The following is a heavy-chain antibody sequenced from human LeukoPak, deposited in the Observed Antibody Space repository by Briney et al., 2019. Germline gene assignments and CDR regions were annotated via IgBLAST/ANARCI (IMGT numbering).Heavy chain of an antibody. CDR2: ISSSSSTI. J-gene: IGHJ4*02. CDR1: GFTFSSYW. Sequence: GGSLRLSRAASGFTFSSYWMNWVRQAPGKGLEWVSYISSSSSTIYYADSVKGRFTISRDNAKNSLYLQMNSLRAEDTAVYYCAREFSGSNYGFPFDYWGQGTLVTVSS. CDR3: AREFSGSNYGFPFDY. V-gene: IGHV3-48*01. D-gene: IGHD1-26*01.